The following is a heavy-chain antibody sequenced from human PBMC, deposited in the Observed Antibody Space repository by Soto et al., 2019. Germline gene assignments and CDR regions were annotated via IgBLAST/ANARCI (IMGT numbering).Heavy chain of an antibody. J-gene: IGHJ4*02. D-gene: IGHD6-13*01. CDR2: ISGSGIST. CDR1: GFTFSSYA. CDR3: AKEVEYSSSWSDIDY. Sequence: EVQLLESGGGLVQPGGSLRLSCAASGFTFSSYAMSWVRQAPGKGLEWVSTISGSGISTYYADSVKGRFTISRDNSKNTLYLQMNSLRAEDTAVYYCAKEVEYSSSWSDIDYWGQGTLVTVSS. V-gene: IGHV3-23*01.